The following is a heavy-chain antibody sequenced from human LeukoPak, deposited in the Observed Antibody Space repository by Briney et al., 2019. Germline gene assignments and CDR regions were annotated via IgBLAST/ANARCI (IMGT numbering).Heavy chain of an antibody. CDR1: GGSIRSYY. D-gene: IGHD3-9*01. V-gene: IGHV4-59*01. Sequence: SQTLSLICTVSGGSIRSYYWSWIRQPPGKGLEWIGYIYYSGSTNYNPSLKSRVTISVDTSKNQFPLKLSSVTAADTAVYYCARGYSRRYFDKVNWFDPWGQGTLVTVSS. J-gene: IGHJ5*02. CDR2: IYYSGST. CDR3: ARGYSRRYFDKVNWFDP.